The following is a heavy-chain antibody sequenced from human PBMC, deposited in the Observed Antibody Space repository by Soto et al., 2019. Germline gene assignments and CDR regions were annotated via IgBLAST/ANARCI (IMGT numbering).Heavy chain of an antibody. J-gene: IGHJ4*02. CDR3: ARDAAVPGETDRFDY. CDR1: GDSISSNVW. V-gene: IGHV4-4*02. D-gene: IGHD6-19*01. Sequence: QVQLQESGPGLVKPSGTLSLTCVVSGDSISSNVWWSWVRQPPGKGLEWIGEVYHNGLTNYNSSLRSRVTMSVDTSKNQFSLKRTSVTAADTAIYYCARDAAVPGETDRFDYWGQGILVTVSS. CDR2: VYHNGLT.